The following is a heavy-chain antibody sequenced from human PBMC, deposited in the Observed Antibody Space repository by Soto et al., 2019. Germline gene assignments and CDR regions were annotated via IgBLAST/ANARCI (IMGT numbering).Heavy chain of an antibody. CDR3: ARDREQWLVHGWWFDP. V-gene: IGHV3-48*01. CDR1: GFTFSSYS. CDR2: ISSSSSTI. Sequence: GSLRLSCAASGFTFSSYSMNWVRQAPGKGLEWVSYISSSSSTIYYADSVKGRFTISRDNAKNSLYLQMNSLRAEDTAVYYCARDREQWLVHGWWFDPWGQGTLVTVSS. D-gene: IGHD6-19*01. J-gene: IGHJ5*02.